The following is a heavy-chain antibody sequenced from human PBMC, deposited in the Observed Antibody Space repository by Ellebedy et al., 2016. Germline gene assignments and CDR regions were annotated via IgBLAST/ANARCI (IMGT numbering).Heavy chain of an antibody. J-gene: IGHJ4*02. Sequence: ASVKVSCXASGYTFTSYYMHWVRQAPGQGLEWMGIINPSDGGTSYAQKFQGRVTMTMDTSTSTVYMELSSLRSEDTAVFYCARELPGIYYFDYWGQGTLVTVSS. CDR2: INPSDGGT. V-gene: IGHV1-46*01. CDR1: GYTFTSYY. D-gene: IGHD1-14*01. CDR3: ARELPGIYYFDY.